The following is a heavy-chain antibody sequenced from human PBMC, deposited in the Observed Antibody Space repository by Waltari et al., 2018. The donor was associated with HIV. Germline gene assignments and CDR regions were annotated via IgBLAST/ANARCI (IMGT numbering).Heavy chain of an antibody. D-gene: IGHD6-6*01. CDR2: IYYTGST. J-gene: IGHJ5*02. V-gene: IGHV4-39*01. Sequence: QLQLQESGPGLVKPSETLSLTCSVSGGSISSSSYYWGWIRQPPGKGLDWIGSIYYTGSTYYNPSLKSRVTISVDTSKNQFSLKLSSVTAADTAVYYCASEYTILDWFDPWGQGTLVTVSS. CDR1: GGSISSSSYY. CDR3: ASEYTILDWFDP.